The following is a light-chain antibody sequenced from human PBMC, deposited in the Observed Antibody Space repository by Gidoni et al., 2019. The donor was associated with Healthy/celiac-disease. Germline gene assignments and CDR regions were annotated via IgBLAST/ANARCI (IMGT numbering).Light chain of an antibody. Sequence: DIVMTQFPLSLPVTPGEPACISCRSSQSLLHSNGYNYLDWYLQKPGQSPQLLIYLGSNRASGVPDRFSGSGSGTDFTLKISKVEAEDVGVYYCMQALQTPRTFGPGTKVDIK. CDR2: LGS. V-gene: IGKV2-28*01. CDR1: QSLLHSNGYNY. CDR3: MQALQTPRT. J-gene: IGKJ3*01.